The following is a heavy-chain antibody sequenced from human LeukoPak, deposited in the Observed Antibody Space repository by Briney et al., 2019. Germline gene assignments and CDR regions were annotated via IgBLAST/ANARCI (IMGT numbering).Heavy chain of an antibody. Sequence: GGSLRLSCAASGFTFSSYAMSWVRQAPGKGLEWVSAISGSGGSTYYADSVKGRFTISRDNSKNTLYLQMNSLRAEDTAVYYCAKVASITMVRGVITFDYWGQGTLVTVSS. J-gene: IGHJ4*02. CDR3: AKVASITMVRGVITFDY. D-gene: IGHD3-10*01. CDR1: GFTFSSYA. V-gene: IGHV3-23*01. CDR2: ISGSGGST.